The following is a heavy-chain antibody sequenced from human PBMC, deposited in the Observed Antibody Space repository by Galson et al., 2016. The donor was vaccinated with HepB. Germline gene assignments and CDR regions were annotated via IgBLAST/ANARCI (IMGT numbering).Heavy chain of an antibody. CDR1: GFTFSNYA. CDR3: AKRGAAADTLPYYYALDF. D-gene: IGHD6-13*01. CDR2: IRDSGVVT. Sequence: SLRLSCAASGFTFSNYAMSWVRQAPGKGLEWVAAIRDSGVVTYYADSVKGRFTISRDNHKNTLYLQMNSLRAEDTAVYYCAKRGAAADTLPYYYALDFWGQGTTVTVSS. V-gene: IGHV3-23*01. J-gene: IGHJ6*02.